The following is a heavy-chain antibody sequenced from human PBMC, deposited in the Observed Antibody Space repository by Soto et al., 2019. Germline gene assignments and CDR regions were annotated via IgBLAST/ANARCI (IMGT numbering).Heavy chain of an antibody. V-gene: IGHV3-7*03. CDR3: AREGFNYGPKGAGFDH. J-gene: IGHJ4*02. D-gene: IGHD3-10*01. Sequence: EVQLVESGGGLVQPGGSLRLSCAASGFNFRTYWMSWVRQAPGKGLEWVANIKEDGSDKYYVDSVKGRLTVSRDNAKNLLYWQLNSLRAEDTAVYYCAREGFNYGPKGAGFDHWGQGSLVTVSS. CDR1: GFNFRTYW. CDR2: IKEDGSDK.